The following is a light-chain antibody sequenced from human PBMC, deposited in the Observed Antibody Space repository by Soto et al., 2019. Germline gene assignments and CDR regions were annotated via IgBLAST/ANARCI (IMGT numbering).Light chain of an antibody. CDR1: SSNLGSNP. J-gene: IGLJ2*01. Sequence: QAVLTQPPSASGTPGQRVSISCSGGSSNLGSNPVNWYLHLPGTAPKLLIYSNNQRPSGVPDRVSGSKSGTSASLAISGLQSEDEADYFCSAWDDSIYGPVFGGGTQLTVL. CDR3: SAWDDSIYGPV. CDR2: SNN. V-gene: IGLV1-44*01.